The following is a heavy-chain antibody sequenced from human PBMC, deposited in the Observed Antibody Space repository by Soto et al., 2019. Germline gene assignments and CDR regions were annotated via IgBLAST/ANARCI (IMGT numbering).Heavy chain of an antibody. V-gene: IGHV2-5*02. Sequence: QITLKESGPTLVKPTQTLTLTCTFSGFSLSTSGVGVGWIRQPPGKALEWLALIYWDDDKRYSPSLKSRLTIATDPSTXQVVLTMTNMDPVDTATYYCAHSGTSYSSSWYPGVWGQGTTVTVSS. CDR2: IYWDDDK. J-gene: IGHJ6*02. D-gene: IGHD6-13*01. CDR3: AHSGTSYSSSWYPGV. CDR1: GFSLSTSGVG.